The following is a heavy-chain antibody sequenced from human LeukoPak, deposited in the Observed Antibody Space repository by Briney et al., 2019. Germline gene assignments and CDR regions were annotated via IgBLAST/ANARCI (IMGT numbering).Heavy chain of an antibody. V-gene: IGHV3-48*03. CDR1: GFTFSSYE. D-gene: IGHD5-18*01. J-gene: IGHJ3*02. CDR3: AKWDTAIGAFDI. CDR2: ISSSGSTI. Sequence: GGSLRLSCAASGFTFSSYEMNWVRQAPGKGLEWVSYISSSGSTIYYADSVKGRFTISRDNSKNSLYLQMNSLRTEDTALYYCAKWDTAIGAFDIWGQGTMVTVSS.